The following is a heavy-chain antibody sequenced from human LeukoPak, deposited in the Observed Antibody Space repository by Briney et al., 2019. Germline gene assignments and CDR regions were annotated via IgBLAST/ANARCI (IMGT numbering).Heavy chain of an antibody. D-gene: IGHD3-22*01. J-gene: IGHJ4*02. CDR2: ISASSSYI. CDR3: ARDPLYYYDSSAYPEAY. CDR1: GFTFSSYS. Sequence: GGSLRLSCAASGFTFSSYSMNWVRQAPGKGLEWVLSISASSSYIYYADSVKGRFTISRDNAKNSLYLQMNSLRAEDTAVYYCARDPLYYYDSSAYPEAYWGQGTLVTISS. V-gene: IGHV3-21*01.